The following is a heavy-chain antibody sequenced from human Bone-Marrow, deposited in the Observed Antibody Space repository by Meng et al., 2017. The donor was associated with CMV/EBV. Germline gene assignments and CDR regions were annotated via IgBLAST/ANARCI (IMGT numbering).Heavy chain of an antibody. J-gene: IGHJ4*02. V-gene: IGHV3-33*01. CDR3: ARDQYSSSSNIDY. D-gene: IGHD6-6*01. Sequence: AASGFTFSSYGMHWVRQAPGKGLEWVAVIWYDGSNKYYADSVKGRFTISRDNSKNTLYLQMNSLRAEDTAVYYCARDQYSSSSNIDYWGQGTLVTVSS. CDR2: IWYDGSNK. CDR1: GFTFSSYG.